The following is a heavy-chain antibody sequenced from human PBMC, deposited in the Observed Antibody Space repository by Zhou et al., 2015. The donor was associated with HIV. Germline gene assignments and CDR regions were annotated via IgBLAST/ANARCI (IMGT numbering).Heavy chain of an antibody. V-gene: IGHV1-46*01. CDR3: ARDRGLSDIVVVPADYYYYMDV. CDR2: IDPSGGST. J-gene: IGHJ6*03. CDR1: GYSFTTYY. Sequence: QVQLVQSGAEVKKPGASVNISCKASGYSFTTYYMHWVRRAPGQGLEWMGIIDPSGGSTSYAQKFQGRVALTRDTPTTTVYMELSSLASEDTAEYYCARDRGLSDIVVVPADYYYYMDVWGKGTTVTVSS. D-gene: IGHD2-2*01.